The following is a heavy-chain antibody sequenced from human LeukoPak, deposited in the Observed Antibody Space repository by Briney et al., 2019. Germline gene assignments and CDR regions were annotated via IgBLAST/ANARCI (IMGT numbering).Heavy chain of an antibody. CDR3: ARDGVMAETPFYFDS. J-gene: IGHJ4*02. CDR2: ISSSTSNI. Sequence: GASLRLSCTGSGFIFNSYGINWVRQAPGKGLEWVAYISSSTSNIFYADSVKGRFTISRDHAKDSVLLQMNSLRVEDTALYFCARDGVMAETPFYFDSWGQGAPVTVSS. CDR1: GFIFNSYG. D-gene: IGHD2-21*01. V-gene: IGHV3-48*01.